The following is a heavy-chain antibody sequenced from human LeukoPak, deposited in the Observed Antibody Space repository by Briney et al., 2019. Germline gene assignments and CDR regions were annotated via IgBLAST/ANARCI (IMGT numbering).Heavy chain of an antibody. D-gene: IGHD6-13*01. CDR3: AREEGIAGAGALEY. CDR1: GDSITDYY. Sequence: PSETLSLTCNVSGDSITDYYWSWIRQPPGKGREWIGFIYHSGNTNYNTSLASRVTFSLDTSKTQLSLRLTSVTAAATAVYYCAREEGIAGAGALEYWGQGILVTVSS. V-gene: IGHV4-59*01. J-gene: IGHJ4*02. CDR2: IYHSGNT.